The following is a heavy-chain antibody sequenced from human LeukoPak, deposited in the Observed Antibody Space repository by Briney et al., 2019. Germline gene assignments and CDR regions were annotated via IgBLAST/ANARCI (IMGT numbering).Heavy chain of an antibody. Sequence: KAGGSLRLSCAVSGFTFSTYAMSWVRQAPGKGLEWVGRIKSKADGETIDYAAPVKGRFTFSRDDSKNMLYLQMNSLKGEDTAVYYCSALTSRGLSDSWGQGTLVTVSS. CDR3: SALTSRGLSDS. CDR1: GFTFSTYA. CDR2: IKSKADGETI. D-gene: IGHD1-20*01. J-gene: IGHJ4*02. V-gene: IGHV3-15*01.